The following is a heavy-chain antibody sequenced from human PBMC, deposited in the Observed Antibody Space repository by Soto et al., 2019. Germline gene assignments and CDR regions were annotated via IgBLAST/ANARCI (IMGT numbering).Heavy chain of an antibody. CDR1: GGTFSSYA. J-gene: IGHJ6*02. CDR3: ARSQGSSTSLEIYYYYYYGMDV. Sequence: QVQLVQSGAEVQKPGSSVKVSCKASGGTFSSYAISWVRQAPGQGLEWMGGIIPISGTANYAQKFQGRVTITADESTSTAYMERSRLRSEDTAVYYCARSQGSSTSLEIYYYYYYGMDVWGQGTTVTVSS. V-gene: IGHV1-69*01. CDR2: IIPISGTA. D-gene: IGHD2-2*01.